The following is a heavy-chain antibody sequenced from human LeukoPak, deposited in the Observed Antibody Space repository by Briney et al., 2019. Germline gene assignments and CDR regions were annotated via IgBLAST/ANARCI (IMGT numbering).Heavy chain of an antibody. J-gene: IGHJ4*02. V-gene: IGHV1-24*01. CDR1: GYTLTELS. D-gene: IGHD2-21*01. Sequence: GASVKVSCKVSGYTLTELSMHWVRQAPGKGLEWMGGFDPEDGETIYAQKFQGRVTMTEDTSTDTAYMELRSLRSDDTAVYYCARDGSYSLTLPLDYWGQGTLVTVSS. CDR2: FDPEDGET. CDR3: ARDGSYSLTLPLDY.